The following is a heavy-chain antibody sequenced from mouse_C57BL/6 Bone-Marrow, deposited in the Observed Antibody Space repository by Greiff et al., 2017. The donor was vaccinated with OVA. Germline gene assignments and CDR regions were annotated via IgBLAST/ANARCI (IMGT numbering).Heavy chain of an antibody. CDR1: GYTFTDYN. V-gene: IGHV1-22*01. CDR2: INPNNGGT. D-gene: IGHD1-1*01. Sequence: EVQLQQSGPELVKPGASVTMSCKASGYTFTDYNMHWVKQSHGKSLEWIGYINPNNGGTSYNQKFQGKATLTVNKSSSTAYMELRSLTTEDSAVYYCARSDGSSSYYYAMDYWGQGTSVTVAS. J-gene: IGHJ4*01. CDR3: ARSDGSSSYYYAMDY.